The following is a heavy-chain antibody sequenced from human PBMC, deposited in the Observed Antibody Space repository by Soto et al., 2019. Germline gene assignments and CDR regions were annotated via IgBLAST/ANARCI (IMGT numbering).Heavy chain of an antibody. J-gene: IGHJ5*02. CDR2: ISAYNGNT. D-gene: IGHD3-9*01. CDR1: GYTFTSYG. Sequence: QVQLVQSGAEVKKPGASVKVSCKASGYTFTSYGISWVRQAPGQGLEWMGWISAYNGNTNYAQKLQGRVTMTTDTSTSTAYMELRSLRSDDTAVYYCARDPKRYFDWPPRGNWFDPWGQGTLVTVSS. CDR3: ARDPKRYFDWPPRGNWFDP. V-gene: IGHV1-18*01.